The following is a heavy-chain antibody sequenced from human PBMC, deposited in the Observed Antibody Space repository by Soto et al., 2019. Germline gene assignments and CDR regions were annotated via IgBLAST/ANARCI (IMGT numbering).Heavy chain of an antibody. Sequence: TLSLTCTVSGGSISSYYWSWIRQPPGKGLEWIGYIYYSGSTNYNPSLKSRVTISVDTSKNQFSLKLSSVTAADTAVYYCARVWGGAFDIWGQGTMVTVSS. CDR3: ARVWGGAFDI. D-gene: IGHD3-10*01. J-gene: IGHJ3*02. V-gene: IGHV4-59*01. CDR2: IYYSGST. CDR1: GGSISSYY.